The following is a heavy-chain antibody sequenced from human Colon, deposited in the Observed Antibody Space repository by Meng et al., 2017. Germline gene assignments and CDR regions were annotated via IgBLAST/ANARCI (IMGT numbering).Heavy chain of an antibody. CDR3: ARQPFQWELTPLGAFDI. V-gene: IGHV4-39*07. J-gene: IGHJ3*02. CDR2: IYYSGST. CDR1: GGSISSSSYY. Sequence: SETLSPTCTVSGGSISSSSYYCGWIRQPPGKGLEWIGSIYYSGSTYYNPSLKSRVTISVDTSKNQFSLKLSSVTAADTAVYYCARQPFQWELTPLGAFDIWGQGTMVTVSS. D-gene: IGHD1-26*01.